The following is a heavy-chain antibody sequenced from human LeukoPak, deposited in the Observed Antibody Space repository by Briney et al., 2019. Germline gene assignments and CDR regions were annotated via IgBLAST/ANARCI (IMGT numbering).Heavy chain of an antibody. D-gene: IGHD5-18*01. CDR2: INPNSDVT. Sequence: ASVKVSCKASGYTFTSYYMHWVRQAPGQGLEWMGWINPNSDVTNYAQKFQGRVTMTRDTSISTAYMELSSLRSDDTAVYYCAGRRIDTAMVTSYYYYYMDVWGKGTTVTVSS. J-gene: IGHJ6*03. CDR3: AGRRIDTAMVTSYYYYYMDV. CDR1: GYTFTSYY. V-gene: IGHV1-2*02.